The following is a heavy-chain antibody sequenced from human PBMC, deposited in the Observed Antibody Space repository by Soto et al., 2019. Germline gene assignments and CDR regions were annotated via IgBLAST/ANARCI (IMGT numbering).Heavy chain of an antibody. Sequence: PGGSLRLSCTASGFTFGEYAMSWFRQAPGKGLEWVGFIRSKAYGGTTGYAASVKGRFTISRDDSKSIAYLQMNSLKTEDTAVYYCTRGKRYYDSSGYYYSHGMDVWGQGTTVTSP. CDR2: IRSKAYGGTT. J-gene: IGHJ6*02. CDR1: GFTFGEYA. V-gene: IGHV3-49*03. D-gene: IGHD3-22*01. CDR3: TRGKRYYDSSGYYYSHGMDV.